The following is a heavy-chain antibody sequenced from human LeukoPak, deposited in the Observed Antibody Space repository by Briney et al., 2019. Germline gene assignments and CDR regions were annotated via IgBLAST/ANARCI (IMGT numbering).Heavy chain of an antibody. CDR1: GGTFSSYP. Sequence: GASVKVSCKASGGTFSSYPFTWVRQAPGQGLEWMGWISAYNGNTNYAQKLQGRVTMTTDTSTSTAYMELRSLRSDDTAVYYCAREMGYCSSTSCLPFDYWGQGTLVTVSS. J-gene: IGHJ4*02. CDR3: AREMGYCSSTSCLPFDY. V-gene: IGHV1-18*01. CDR2: ISAYNGNT. D-gene: IGHD2-2*01.